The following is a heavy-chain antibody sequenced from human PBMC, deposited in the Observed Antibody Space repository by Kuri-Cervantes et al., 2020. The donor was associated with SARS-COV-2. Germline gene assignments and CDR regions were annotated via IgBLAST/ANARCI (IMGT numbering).Heavy chain of an antibody. V-gene: IGHV3-30*12. CDR3: ARKIAAMDGQNWFDP. CDR2: ISYDGSNK. J-gene: IGHJ5*02. CDR1: GFTFSSYG. Sequence: GESLKISCAASGFTFSSYGMHWVRQAPGKGLEWVAVISYDGSNKYYADSVEGRFTISRDNSENTLYLRMNSLRAEDTAIYYCARKIAAMDGQNWFDPWGLGTQVTVSS. D-gene: IGHD2-2*01.